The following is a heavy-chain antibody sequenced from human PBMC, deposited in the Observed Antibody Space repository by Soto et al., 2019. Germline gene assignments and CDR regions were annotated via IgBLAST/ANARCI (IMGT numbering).Heavy chain of an antibody. J-gene: IGHJ4*02. CDR1: EFTVSSNY. CDR2: IYSGGST. CDR3: ATIQRGSSSPIDY. V-gene: IGHV3-66*01. D-gene: IGHD6-13*01. Sequence: EVQLVESGGGLVQPGGSLRLSCAASEFTVSSNYMSWVRQAPGKGLEWVSVIYSGGSTYYADSVKGRFTISRDNSKNTVYLQMNSLRAEDTAVYYCATIQRGSSSPIDYWGQGTLVTVSS.